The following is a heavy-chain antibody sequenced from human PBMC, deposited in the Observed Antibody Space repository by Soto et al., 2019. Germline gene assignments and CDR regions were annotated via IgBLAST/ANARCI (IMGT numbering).Heavy chain of an antibody. Sequence: GXSLRLSCAASGFTFSSYALSWFRQAPVKGLEWVSAISGSGGSTYYADSVKGRFTISRDNSKNTLYLQMNSLRAEDTAVYYCAKDHYYDSRRFDYWGQGTLVTVSS. CDR2: ISGSGGST. D-gene: IGHD3-22*01. CDR1: GFTFSSYA. J-gene: IGHJ4*02. V-gene: IGHV3-23*01. CDR3: AKDHYYDSRRFDY.